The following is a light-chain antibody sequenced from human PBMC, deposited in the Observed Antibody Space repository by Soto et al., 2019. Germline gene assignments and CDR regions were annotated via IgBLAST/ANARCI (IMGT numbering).Light chain of an antibody. V-gene: IGKV3-20*01. CDR2: GAS. CDR3: QQYGVSPIT. Sequence: EIVLAQSPGTLSLSPGDRATLSCRASQSVSTSYFGWYQQKPGQAPRLLIYGASSRATGIPDRFSGSGSGTDFTLTISRLEPEDFAVYYCQQYGVSPITFGQGTRLEIK. CDR1: QSVSTSY. J-gene: IGKJ5*01.